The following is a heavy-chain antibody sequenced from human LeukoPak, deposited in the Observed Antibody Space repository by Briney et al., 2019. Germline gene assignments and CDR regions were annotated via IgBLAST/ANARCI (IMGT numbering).Heavy chain of an antibody. V-gene: IGHV1-46*01. CDR2: INPSGGST. D-gene: IGHD6-13*01. Sequence: GASVKVSCTASGYTFTSYYMHWVRQAPGQGLEWMGIINPSGGSTSYAQKFQGRVTMTRDTSTSTVYMELSSLRSEDTAVYYCARCRSESWYGGYYFDYWGQGTLVTVSS. CDR3: ARCRSESWYGGYYFDY. CDR1: GYTFTSYY. J-gene: IGHJ4*02.